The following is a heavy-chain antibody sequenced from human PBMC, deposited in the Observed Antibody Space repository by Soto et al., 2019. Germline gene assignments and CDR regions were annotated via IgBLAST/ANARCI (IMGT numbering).Heavy chain of an antibody. D-gene: IGHD6-13*01. CDR2: IYYSGST. CDR1: GGSISSYY. CDR3: ARLGDVAGQQNPRMSWFDP. Sequence: QVQLQESGPGLVKPSETLSLTCTVSGGSISSYYWSWIRQPPGKGLEWIGYIYYSGSTNYNPSLKSRVTISVDTSKNQFSLKLSSVTAADTAVYYCARLGDVAGQQNPRMSWFDPWGQGTLVTVSS. V-gene: IGHV4-59*08. J-gene: IGHJ5*02.